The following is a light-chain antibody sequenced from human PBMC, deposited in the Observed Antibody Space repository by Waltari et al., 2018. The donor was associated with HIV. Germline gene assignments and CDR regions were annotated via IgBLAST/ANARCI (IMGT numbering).Light chain of an antibody. CDR2: WAP. CDR1: QSVLYSSNSKNF. J-gene: IGKJ4*01. V-gene: IGKV4-1*01. Sequence: DIVITQSPDSLAVFLGERDTINRLPSQSVLYSSNSKNFLAYYQQKPRQPPKLLIYWAPTGESGVHDLFSGSASRTDIPLTISRLQAEDVAVYYCQQYYSTPHTFGGGTKVEIK. CDR3: QQYYSTPHT.